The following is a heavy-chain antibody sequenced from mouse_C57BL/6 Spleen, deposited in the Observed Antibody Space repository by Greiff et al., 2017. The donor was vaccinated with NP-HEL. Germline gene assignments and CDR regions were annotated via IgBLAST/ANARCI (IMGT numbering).Heavy chain of an antibody. CDR1: GYTFTSYW. V-gene: IGHV1-53*01. J-gene: IGHJ1*03. CDR3: ARGGRYFDV. CDR2: INPSNGNT. Sequence: QVQLQQPGTELVKPGASVKLSCKASGYTFTSYWMHWVKQRPGQGLEWIGNINPSNGNTKYNEKFQGKATITADTSSNTAYLQLSSLTSEDTAIYYCARGGRYFDVWGTGTTVTVSS.